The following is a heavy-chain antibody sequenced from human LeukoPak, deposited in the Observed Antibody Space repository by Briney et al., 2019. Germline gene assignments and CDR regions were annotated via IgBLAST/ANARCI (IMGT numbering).Heavy chain of an antibody. CDR3: HRWTTVTTFDN. CDR1: GLTFGDYA. J-gene: IGHJ4*02. D-gene: IGHD4-17*01. CDR2: FTGRHYGGTT. Sequence: GRSLRLSCTASGLTFGDYAVTWVRQGPGKGLELVASFTGRHYGGTTEYAASVRGRFTISIDDSKTIAYLHMNRLTIEDTATYYCHRWTTVTTFDNWGQGTLVIVSS. V-gene: IGHV3-49*04.